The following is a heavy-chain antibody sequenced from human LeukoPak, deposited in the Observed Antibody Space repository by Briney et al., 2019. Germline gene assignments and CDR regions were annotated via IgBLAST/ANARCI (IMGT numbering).Heavy chain of an antibody. J-gene: IGHJ4*02. V-gene: IGHV3-23*01. CDR1: GFTFSSYA. CDR2: ISGSGGST. CDR3: AREGIRTMIVVVISEGYYFDY. Sequence: PGGSLRLSCAASGFTFSSYAMSWVRQAPGKGLEWVSAISGSGGSTYYADSVKGRFTISRDNSKNTLYLQMNSLRAEDTAVYYCAREGIRTMIVVVISEGYYFDYWGQGTLVTVSS. D-gene: IGHD3-22*01.